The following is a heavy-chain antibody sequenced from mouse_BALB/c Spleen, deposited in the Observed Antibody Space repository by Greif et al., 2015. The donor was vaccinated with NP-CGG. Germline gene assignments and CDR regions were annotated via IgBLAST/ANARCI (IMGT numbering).Heavy chain of an antibody. CDR2: IDPSDSET. V-gene: IGHV1S127*01. Sequence: QVQLQQPGPQLVRPGASVKISCKASGYSFTSYWMHWVKQRPGQGLEWIGMIDPSDSETRLNQKFKDKATLTVDKSSSTAYMQLSSPTSEDSAVYYCARDGNYWYFDVWGAGTTVTVSS. CDR1: GYSFTSYW. CDR3: ARDGNYWYFDV. J-gene: IGHJ1*01. D-gene: IGHD2-1*01.